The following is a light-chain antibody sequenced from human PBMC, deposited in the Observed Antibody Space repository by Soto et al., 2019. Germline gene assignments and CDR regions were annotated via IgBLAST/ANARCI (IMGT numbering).Light chain of an antibody. J-gene: IGKJ2*01. CDR3: QQYHDWPPYT. V-gene: IGKV3-15*01. CDR2: RAS. Sequence: EIVMTQSPATLSVSPGGSATLSCRASQNINSNLAWYQQKPGQAPRLLIYRASTMATGIPARFSGSGSGTEFTLTISSLQSEDFAVYYCQQYHDWPPYTFGQGTKVDI. CDR1: QNINSN.